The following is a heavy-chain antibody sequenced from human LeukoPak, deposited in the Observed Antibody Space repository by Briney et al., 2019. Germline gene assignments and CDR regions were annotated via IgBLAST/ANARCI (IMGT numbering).Heavy chain of an antibody. D-gene: IGHD2-2*01. Sequence: ASVKVSCKASGGTFSSYAISWVRQAPGQGLVWMGGIIPIFGTANYAQKFQGRVTITADESTSTAYMELSSLRSEDTAVYYCARGGYCSSTSCYSPWFDPWGQGTLVTVSS. J-gene: IGHJ5*02. CDR2: IIPIFGTA. CDR1: GGTFSSYA. V-gene: IGHV1-69*13. CDR3: ARGGYCSSTSCYSPWFDP.